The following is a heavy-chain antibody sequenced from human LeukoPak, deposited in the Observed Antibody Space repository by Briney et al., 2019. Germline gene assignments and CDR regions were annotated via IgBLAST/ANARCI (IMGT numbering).Heavy chain of an antibody. CDR1: GYTFTGYY. D-gene: IGHD1-26*01. CDR3: ARQYSGSYYRFDY. Sequence: ASVTVSCKASGYTFTGYYMHWVRQAPGQGLEWMGWINPNSGGTNYAQKFQGRVTMTRDTSISTAYMELSRLRSDDTAVYYCARQYSGSYYRFDYWGQGTLVTVSS. J-gene: IGHJ4*02. V-gene: IGHV1-2*02. CDR2: INPNSGGT.